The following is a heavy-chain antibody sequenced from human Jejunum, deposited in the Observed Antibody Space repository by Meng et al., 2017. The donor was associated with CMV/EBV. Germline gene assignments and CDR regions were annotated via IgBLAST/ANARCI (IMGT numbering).Heavy chain of an antibody. J-gene: IGHJ5*02. Sequence: TVSSYAISWMRQAHRKGLEWMGGIIPILGIANYAQKFQSRVTITADKTTNTDYMELSSMRSEDTAVYYCARSLLRFLEWSGADWFDPWGQGTLVTVSS. CDR1: TVSSYA. V-gene: IGHV1-69*10. CDR2: IIPILGIA. CDR3: ARSLLRFLEWSGADWFDP. D-gene: IGHD3-3*01.